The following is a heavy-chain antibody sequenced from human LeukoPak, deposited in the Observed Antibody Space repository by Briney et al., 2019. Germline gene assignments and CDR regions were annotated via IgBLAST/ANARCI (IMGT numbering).Heavy chain of an antibody. J-gene: IGHJ5*02. D-gene: IGHD3-16*01. CDR3: AREMGARAWFDP. V-gene: IGHV1-18*01. CDR1: GDTSTNYA. CDR2: IGAFNGYT. Sequence: ASAKVSCKATGDTSTNYAIVWVRQAPGQGLEWMGWIGAFNGYTNYAQKLQGRVTLTTDTSTSTVYMHLRSLRPDDTAVYYCAREMGARAWFDPWGQGTLVTVSS.